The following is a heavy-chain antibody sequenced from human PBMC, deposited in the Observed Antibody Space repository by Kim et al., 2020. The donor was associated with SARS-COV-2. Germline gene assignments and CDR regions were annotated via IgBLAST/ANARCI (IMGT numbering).Heavy chain of an antibody. V-gene: IGHV3-30*18. CDR2: ISYDGSNK. D-gene: IGHD2-15*01. CDR3: AKDRCYKPYYYYYMDV. CDR1: GFTFSSYG. Sequence: GSLRLSCAASGFTFSSYGMHWVRQAPGKGLERVAVISYDGSNKYYADSVKGRFTISRDNSKNTLYLQMNSLRAEDTAVYYCAKDRCYKPYYYYYMDVWGKGTTVTVSS. J-gene: IGHJ6*03.